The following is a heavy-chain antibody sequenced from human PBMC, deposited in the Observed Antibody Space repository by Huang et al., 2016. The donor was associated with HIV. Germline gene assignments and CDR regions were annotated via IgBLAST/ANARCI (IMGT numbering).Heavy chain of an antibody. CDR3: ARHREGPVAYYSGWGSHLNYMDV. CDR2: IYYKGST. CDR1: GGSIRSSDYH. J-gene: IGHJ6*03. D-gene: IGHD3-10*01. V-gene: IGHV4-39*01. Sequence: QLLLQESGPGLVKPSEALALTCAVSGGSIRSSDYHWGWIRQPPGKGLEWIGSIYYKGSTQSRPSLKSRVTIAVDTSKNLFFLNLTSMTAADTAVYYCARHREGPVAYYSGWGSHLNYMDVWGRGRTVVVSS.